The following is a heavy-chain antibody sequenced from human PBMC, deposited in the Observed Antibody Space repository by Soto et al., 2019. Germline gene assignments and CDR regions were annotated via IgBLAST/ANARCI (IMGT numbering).Heavy chain of an antibody. CDR2: INSNSGAT. CDR3: ARDGLDRLHYYYGMDV. V-gene: IGHV1-2*02. CDR1: GYSFTGYY. J-gene: IGHJ6*02. Sequence: GASVKVFCKASGYSFTGYYMQWVRRAPGQGLEWMGWINSNSGATNYAQKFQGRVTMTRDTSISTAYMELSRLKSDDTAVYYCARDGLDRLHYYYGMDVWGQGTTVTVSS. D-gene: IGHD6-19*01.